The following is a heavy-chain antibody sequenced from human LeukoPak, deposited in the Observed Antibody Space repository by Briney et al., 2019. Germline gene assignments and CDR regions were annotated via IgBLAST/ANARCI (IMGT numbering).Heavy chain of an antibody. CDR1: GFTFSNYA. J-gene: IGHJ4*02. D-gene: IGHD1-14*01. CDR3: ARVSGRRPDGYFDY. CDR2: IYSGGST. Sequence: GGSLRLSCAASGFTFSNYAMSWVRQAPGKGLEWVSVIYSGGSTYYADSVKGRFTISRDNSKNTLYLQMNSLRAEDTAVYYCARVSGRRPDGYFDYWGQGTLVTVSS. V-gene: IGHV3-53*01.